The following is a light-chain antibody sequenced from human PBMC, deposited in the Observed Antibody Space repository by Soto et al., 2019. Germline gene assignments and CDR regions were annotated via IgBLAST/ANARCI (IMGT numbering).Light chain of an antibody. Sequence: AIRMTQSPSSLSASTGERVTITCRASQGISSYLAWYQQKPGKAPKLLIYAASTLQSGVPSRFSGSGSGTDFTLTISCLQSEDFATYYCQQYYSYPFTFGGGTKVDIK. CDR3: QQYYSYPFT. CDR2: AAS. V-gene: IGKV1-8*01. CDR1: QGISSY. J-gene: IGKJ4*01.